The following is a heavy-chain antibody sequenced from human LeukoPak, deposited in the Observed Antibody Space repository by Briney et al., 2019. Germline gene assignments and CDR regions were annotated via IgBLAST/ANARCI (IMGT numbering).Heavy chain of an antibody. CDR3: AGGIRLRRNFDY. J-gene: IGHJ4*02. V-gene: IGHV3-11*05. Sequence: GGSLRLSCAASGFTFSDYYTSWIRQAPGKGLEWVSYISHSTTYTSYADSVKGRFSISRDNAKNSLYLQMYSLRVEDTAVYYCAGGIRLRRNFDYWGQGTLVTVSS. CDR1: GFTFSDYY. D-gene: IGHD5-12*01. CDR2: ISHSTTYT.